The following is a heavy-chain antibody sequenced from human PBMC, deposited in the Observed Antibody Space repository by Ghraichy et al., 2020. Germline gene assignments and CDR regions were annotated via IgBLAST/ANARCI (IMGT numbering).Heavy chain of an antibody. D-gene: IGHD2-2*01. J-gene: IGHJ4*02. Sequence: SQTLSLTCTVSGGSISSYYWSWIRQPAGKGLEWIGRIYTSGSTNYNPSLKSRVTMSVDTSKNQFSLKLSSVTAADTAVYYCAREAVVVPAAESWGQGTLVTVSS. CDR1: GGSISSYY. CDR3: AREAVVVPAAES. CDR2: IYTSGST. V-gene: IGHV4-4*07.